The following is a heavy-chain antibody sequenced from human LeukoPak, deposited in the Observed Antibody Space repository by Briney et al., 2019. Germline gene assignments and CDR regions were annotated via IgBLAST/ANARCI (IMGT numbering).Heavy chain of an antibody. J-gene: IGHJ6*02. V-gene: IGHV3-33*01. Sequence: PGGSLRLSCAASGFTLSSYGMHWVRQAPGKGLEWVAVIWYDGSNKYYADSVKGRFTIPRDNSKNTLYLQMNSLRAEDTAVYYCARATTDTYYYYGMNVWGQGTTVTVSS. CDR2: IWYDGSNK. D-gene: IGHD4-4*01. CDR1: GFTLSSYG. CDR3: ARATTDTYYYYGMNV.